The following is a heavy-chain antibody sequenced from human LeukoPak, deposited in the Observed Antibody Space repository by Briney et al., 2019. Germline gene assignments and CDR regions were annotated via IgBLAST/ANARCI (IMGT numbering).Heavy chain of an antibody. V-gene: IGHV3-11*04. D-gene: IGHD3-9*01. CDR3: ARGSYTILRYFDWLQIDY. CDR1: GFTFSDYY. CDR2: ISSSGSTI. J-gene: IGHJ4*02. Sequence: GGSLRLSCAASGFTFSDYYMSWIRQAPGKGLEWVSYISSSGSTIYYADSVKGRFTISRDNAKNSLYLQMNSLRAEDTAVYYCARGSYTILRYFDWLQIDYWGQGTLVTVSS.